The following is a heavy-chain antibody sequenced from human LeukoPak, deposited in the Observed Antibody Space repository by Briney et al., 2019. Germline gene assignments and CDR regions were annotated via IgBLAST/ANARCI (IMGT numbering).Heavy chain of an antibody. V-gene: IGHV4-4*02. CDR2: IYHSGST. J-gene: IGHJ4*02. Sequence: PSETLSLTCAVSGGSISSSNWWSWVRQPPGKGLEWIGEIYHSGSTNYNPSLKSRVTISVDKSNNQFSLKVSSVTAADTAVYYCARDGRDGYNLGYWGQGTLVTVSS. CDR3: ARDGRDGYNLGY. CDR1: GGSISSSNW. D-gene: IGHD5-24*01.